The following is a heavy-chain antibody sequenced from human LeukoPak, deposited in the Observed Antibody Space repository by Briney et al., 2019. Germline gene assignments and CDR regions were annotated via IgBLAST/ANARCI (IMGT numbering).Heavy chain of an antibody. D-gene: IGHD6-13*01. CDR2: ISAYNGNT. V-gene: IGHV1-18*01. J-gene: IGHJ3*02. Sequence: RASVKVSCKASGYTFTSYGISWVRQAPGQGLEWMGWISAYNGNTNYAQKLQGRVTMTTDTSTSTAYMELRSLRSDDTAVYYRARFPTPYSSSWYGDIWGQGTMVTVSS. CDR1: GYTFTSYG. CDR3: ARFPTPYSSSWYGDI.